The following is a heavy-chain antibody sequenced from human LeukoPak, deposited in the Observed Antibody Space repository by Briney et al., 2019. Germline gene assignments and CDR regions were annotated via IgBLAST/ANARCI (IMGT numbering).Heavy chain of an antibody. CDR1: GGTFSSYA. CDR3: ARARDYGGNSDYFDY. J-gene: IGHJ4*02. CDR2: IIPIFGTA. Sequence: SVKVSCKASGGTFSSYAISWVRQAPGQGLEWMGGIIPIFGTANYAQRFQGRVTITADESTSTAYMELSSLRSEDTAVYCCARARDYGGNSDYFDYWGQGTLVTVSS. V-gene: IGHV1-69*13. D-gene: IGHD4-23*01.